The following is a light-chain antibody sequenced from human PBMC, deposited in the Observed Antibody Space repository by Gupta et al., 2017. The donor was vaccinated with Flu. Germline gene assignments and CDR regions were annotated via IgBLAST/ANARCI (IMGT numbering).Light chain of an antibody. J-gene: IGLJ3*02. CDR1: SSDVGGYNY. CDR3: SSFTTSNTWV. Sequence: QSAPTQPASVSGSPGQSITISCTATSSDVGGYNYVSWFQQHPGKAPKLMIYEVTNRPSGVSNRFSGSKSGYTASLTISGLQAEDEADYYCSSFTTSNTWVFGGGTKLT. CDR2: EVT. V-gene: IGLV2-14*01.